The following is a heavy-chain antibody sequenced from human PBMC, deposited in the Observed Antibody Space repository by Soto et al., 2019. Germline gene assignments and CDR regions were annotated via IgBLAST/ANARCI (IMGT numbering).Heavy chain of an antibody. CDR2: INSDGSST. Sequence: EVQLVESGGGLVQPGGSLRLSCAASGFTFSSYWMHWVRQTPGKGLVWVSRINSDGSSTSYADSVKGRFTISRDNAENTLNLQMNSLRAEDTDVYYCAREQDWNYGDWGQGTLVTVSS. CDR3: AREQDWNYGD. CDR1: GFTFSSYW. V-gene: IGHV3-74*01. D-gene: IGHD1-7*01. J-gene: IGHJ4*02.